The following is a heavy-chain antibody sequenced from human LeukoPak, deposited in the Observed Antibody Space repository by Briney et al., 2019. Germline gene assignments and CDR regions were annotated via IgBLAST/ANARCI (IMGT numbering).Heavy chain of an antibody. CDR2: ITAYNDNT. D-gene: IGHD3-10*01. J-gene: IGHJ4*01. CDR1: GYTFTSYG. CDR3: ARALLWFGEPSHIDY. V-gene: IGHV1-18*01. Sequence: GASVKVSCKASGYTFTSYGISWVRQAPGQGLEWMGWITAYNDNTNYAQTLQGRVTMTTDTSTSTAYMELRSLRSDDTAVYYCARALLWFGEPSHIDYWGQGTLVTASS.